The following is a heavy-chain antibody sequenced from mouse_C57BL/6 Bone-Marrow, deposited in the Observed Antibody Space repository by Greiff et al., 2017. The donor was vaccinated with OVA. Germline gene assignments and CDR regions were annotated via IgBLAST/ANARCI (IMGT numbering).Heavy chain of an antibody. D-gene: IGHD4-1*01. CDR3: ARSPLGRGYFDY. CDR2: IDPSDSYT. CDR1: GYTFTSYW. J-gene: IGHJ2*01. V-gene: IGHV1-50*01. Sequence: VQLQQPGAELVKPGASVKLSCKASGYTFTSYWMQWVKQRPGQGLEWIGEIDPSDSYTNYNQKFKGKATLTVDTSSSTAYMQLSSLTSEDSAVYYCARSPLGRGYFDYLGQGTTLTVSS.